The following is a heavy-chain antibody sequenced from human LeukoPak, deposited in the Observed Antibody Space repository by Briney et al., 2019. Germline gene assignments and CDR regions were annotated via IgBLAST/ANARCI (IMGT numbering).Heavy chain of an antibody. D-gene: IGHD2-21*02. Sequence: SGPALVKPTQTLTLTRTFSGFSLRTRGMRVSWIRQPPGKALEWLARIDWDDDKFYSTSLKTRLTISKDTSKNQVVLTMTNMDPVDTATYYCARVRCGGDCYPDYWGQGTLVTVSS. J-gene: IGHJ4*02. CDR3: ARVRCGGDCYPDY. CDR2: IDWDDDK. V-gene: IGHV2-70*04. CDR1: GFSLRTRGMR.